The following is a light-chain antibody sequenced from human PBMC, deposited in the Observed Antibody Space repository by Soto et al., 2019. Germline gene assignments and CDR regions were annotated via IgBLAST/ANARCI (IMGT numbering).Light chain of an antibody. CDR3: QQRSNWH. Sequence: IVLTRSPATLFLSPGEGATLSCRASQNINNHLAWYQQRPGQAPRPLIYDASNRATGIPARFGGSGSGTDFTLTISSLEPEDFAVYYCQQRSNWHFRPGTKLDI. J-gene: IGKJ3*01. CDR1: QNINNH. V-gene: IGKV3-11*01. CDR2: DAS.